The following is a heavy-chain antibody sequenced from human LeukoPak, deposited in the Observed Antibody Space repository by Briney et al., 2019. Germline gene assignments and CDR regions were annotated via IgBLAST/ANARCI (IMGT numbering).Heavy chain of an antibody. J-gene: IGHJ4*02. CDR1: GFTFSSYA. CDR2: ISGSGGST. D-gene: IGHD3-10*01. CDR3: ARDQIDGSGSYYKGPFDY. Sequence: PGGSLRLSCAASGFTFSSYAMSWVRQAPGKGLEWVSAISGSGGSTYYADSVKGRFTISRDNSKNTLYLQMNSLRAEDTAVYYCARDQIDGSGSYYKGPFDYWGQGTLVTVSS. V-gene: IGHV3-23*01.